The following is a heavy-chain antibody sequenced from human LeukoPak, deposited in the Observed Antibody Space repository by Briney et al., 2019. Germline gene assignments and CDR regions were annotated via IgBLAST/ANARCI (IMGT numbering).Heavy chain of an antibody. J-gene: IGHJ6*02. CDR1: GFTFSSYG. V-gene: IGHV3-30*18. CDR3: AKTREGFGEFYYYYYGMDV. D-gene: IGHD3-10*01. CDR2: ISYDGSNK. Sequence: GGSLRLSCAASGFTFSSYGMHWVRQAPGKGLEWVAVISYDGSNKYYADSVKGRFTISRDNSKNTLYLQMNSLRAEDTAVYYCAKTREGFGEFYYYYYGMDVWGQGTTVTVSS.